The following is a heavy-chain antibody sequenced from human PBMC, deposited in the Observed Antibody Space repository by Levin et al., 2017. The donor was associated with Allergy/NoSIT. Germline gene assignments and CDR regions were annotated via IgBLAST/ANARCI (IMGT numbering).Heavy chain of an antibody. CDR2: IIPIFGTA. CDR3: ARGQLELPLYYYGMDV. J-gene: IGHJ6*02. Sequence: SVKVSCKASGGTFSSYAISWVRQAPGQGLEWMGGIIPIFGTANYAQKFQGRVTITADESTSTAYMELSSLRSEDTAVYYCARGQLELPLYYYGMDVWGQGTTVTVSS. V-gene: IGHV1-69*13. CDR1: GGTFSSYA. D-gene: IGHD1-1*01.